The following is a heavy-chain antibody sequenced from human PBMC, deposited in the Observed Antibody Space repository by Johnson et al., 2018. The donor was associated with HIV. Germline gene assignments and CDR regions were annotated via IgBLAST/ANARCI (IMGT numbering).Heavy chain of an antibody. J-gene: IGHJ3*02. CDR3: AKDSSTTSGYSSSWYVSGAFDI. CDR1: GFTFSNFP. D-gene: IGHD6-13*01. V-gene: IGHV3-64*04. CDR2: ISNTGDSP. Sequence: QVQLVESGGGVVQPGRSLRLSCAASGFTFSNFPMHWVRQAPGKGLEYVSSISNTGDSPYYADSVKGRFTISRDNAKNSLYLQMNSLRAEDTAVYYCAKDSSTTSGYSSSWYVSGAFDIWGQGTIVTVSS.